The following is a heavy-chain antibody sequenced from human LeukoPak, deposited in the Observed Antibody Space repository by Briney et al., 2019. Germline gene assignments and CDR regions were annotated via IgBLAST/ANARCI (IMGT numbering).Heavy chain of an antibody. J-gene: IGHJ6*02. CDR2: ISGSGGST. D-gene: IGHD3-22*01. CDR1: GFTFSSYA. Sequence: SGGSLRLSCAASGFTFSSYAMSWVRQAPGKGLEWVSAISGSGGSTYYADSVKGRFTISRDNSKNTLYLQMNSLRAGDTALYYCAKDAYYYDSSGPMDVWGQGTTVTVSS. CDR3: AKDAYYYDSSGPMDV. V-gene: IGHV3-23*01.